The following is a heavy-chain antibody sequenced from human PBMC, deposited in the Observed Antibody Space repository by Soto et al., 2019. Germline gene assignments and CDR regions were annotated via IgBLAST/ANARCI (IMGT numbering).Heavy chain of an antibody. V-gene: IGHV4-39*01. Sequence: SETLSLTSTVADGTSRSSSYYWGWIRQPPGKGLEWIGYIYYSGSTYYNPSLKSRVTISVDRSKNQFSLKLNSMTAADTAVYYCARHNYGSGSTYFDYWGQGTLVTVSS. D-gene: IGHD3-10*01. J-gene: IGHJ4*02. CDR3: ARHNYGSGSTYFDY. CDR1: DGTSRSSSYY. CDR2: IYYSGST.